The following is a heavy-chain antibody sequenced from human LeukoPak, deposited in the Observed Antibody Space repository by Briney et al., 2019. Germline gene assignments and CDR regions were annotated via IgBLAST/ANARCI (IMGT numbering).Heavy chain of an antibody. D-gene: IGHD2-2*01. CDR1: GFTFSNHA. Sequence: GGSLRLSCTASGFTFSNHAMSWVRQAPGTGLEWVSALSGSGGNSYYADSVKGRFTISRDNSKNTLYLQMNSVRAEDMARYYCAKVAALCTSTSCVRGGFDYWGQGTLVTVSS. J-gene: IGHJ4*02. CDR2: LSGSGGNS. V-gene: IGHV3-23*01. CDR3: AKVAALCTSTSCVRGGFDY.